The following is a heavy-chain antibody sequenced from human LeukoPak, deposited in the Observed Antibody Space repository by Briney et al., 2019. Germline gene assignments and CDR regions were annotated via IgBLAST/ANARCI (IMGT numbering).Heavy chain of an antibody. CDR2: IGGRGAST. Sequence: PGGSLRLSCAASGFTFSGHAMNWVRQAPGKGLEWVSGIGGRGASTHYGDAVNGRFTISRDNSKDTLYLQIHSLRVEDTAIYYCARDGKLGTSWFLDHWGQGVLVTVSS. D-gene: IGHD6-13*01. CDR1: GFTFSGHA. J-gene: IGHJ4*02. V-gene: IGHV3-23*01. CDR3: ARDGKLGTSWFLDH.